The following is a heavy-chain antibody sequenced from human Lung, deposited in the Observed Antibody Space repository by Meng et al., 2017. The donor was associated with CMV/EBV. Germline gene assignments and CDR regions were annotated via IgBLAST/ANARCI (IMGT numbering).Heavy chain of an antibody. Sequence: SXTXSLXCTVSGGSVSSGSYYWSWIRQPPGKGLEWIGYVHYSGSTNYNPSLKSRVTISLDTSKNQFSLRLSSVTAADTAVHFCARFLDSWFYFDSWGHG. CDR1: GGSVSSGSYY. D-gene: IGHD6-13*01. CDR3: ARFLDSWFYFDS. CDR2: VHYSGST. J-gene: IGHJ4*01. V-gene: IGHV4-61*01.